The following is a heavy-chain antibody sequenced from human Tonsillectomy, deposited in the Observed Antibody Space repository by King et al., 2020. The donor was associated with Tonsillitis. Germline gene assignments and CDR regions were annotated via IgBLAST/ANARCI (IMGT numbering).Heavy chain of an antibody. CDR3: ARDRPCSSASCYGGSWFDP. V-gene: IGHV1-46*01. J-gene: IGHJ5*02. Sequence: VQLVESGAEVKKPGASVKVSCKASGYTFTSYYMHWVRQAPGQGLEWMGMINPSGGTTSYAQKFEGRVTMTRDTSTNTVYMELSSLRFEDTAVYYCARDRPCSSASCYGGSWFDPWGQGTLVTVCS. CDR1: GYTFTSYY. CDR2: INPSGGTT. D-gene: IGHD2-2*01.